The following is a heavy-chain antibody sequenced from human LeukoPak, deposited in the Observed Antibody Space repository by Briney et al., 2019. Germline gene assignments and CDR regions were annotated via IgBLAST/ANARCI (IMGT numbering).Heavy chain of an antibody. V-gene: IGHV4-4*02. CDR2: IYHSGST. Sequence: SGTLSLTCAVSGGSISISNWWSWVRQPPGKGLEWIREIYHSGSTNYNPSLKSRVTISVDKSKNQFSLKLSSVTAADTAVYYCARIEMIVVVSWFDPWGQGTLVTVSS. CDR3: ARIEMIVVVSWFDP. CDR1: GGSISISNW. D-gene: IGHD3-22*01. J-gene: IGHJ5*02.